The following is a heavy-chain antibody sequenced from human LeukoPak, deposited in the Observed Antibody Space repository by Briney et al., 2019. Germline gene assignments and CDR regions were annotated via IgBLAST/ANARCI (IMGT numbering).Heavy chain of an antibody. J-gene: IGHJ4*02. CDR2: ISGSSSTV. CDR3: AGAGAQPLLYPYFDY. V-gene: IGHV3-48*04. CDR1: GFTFSTYG. D-gene: IGHD2-2*02. Sequence: GGSLRLSCAASGFTFSTYGMNWVRQAPGKGLEWVSYISGSSSTVYYADSVKGRSTISRDNAKNSLYLQMNSLRAEDTALYYCAGAGAQPLLYPYFDYWGQGTLVSVSS.